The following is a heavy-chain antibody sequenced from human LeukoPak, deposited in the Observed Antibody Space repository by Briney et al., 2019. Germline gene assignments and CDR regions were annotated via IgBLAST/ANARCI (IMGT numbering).Heavy chain of an antibody. Sequence: ASVKVSCKASGYTFTSYYMHWVRQAPGQGLEWMGIINPSGGSTSYAQKFQGRVTMTRDTSTSTVYMELSSLRSEDTAVYYCARDYGSGSWGYYMDVWGKGTTVTISS. CDR3: ARDYGSGSWGYYMDV. CDR2: INPSGGST. V-gene: IGHV1-46*01. D-gene: IGHD3-10*01. J-gene: IGHJ6*03. CDR1: GYTFTSYY.